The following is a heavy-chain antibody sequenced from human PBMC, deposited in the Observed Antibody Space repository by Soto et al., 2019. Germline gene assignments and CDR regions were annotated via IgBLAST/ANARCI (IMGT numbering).Heavy chain of an antibody. J-gene: IGHJ3*02. CDR2: INPNSGGT. CDR1: GYTFTGYY. D-gene: IGHD6-19*01. V-gene: IGHV1-2*04. CDR3: ASSAIIAVAGGGMEGGAFDI. Sequence: ASVKVSCKASGYTFTGYYMHWVRQAPGQGLEWMGWINPNSGGTNYAQKFQGWVTMTRDTSISTAYMELSRLRSDDTAVYYCASSAIIAVAGGGMEGGAFDIWGQGTMVTVSS.